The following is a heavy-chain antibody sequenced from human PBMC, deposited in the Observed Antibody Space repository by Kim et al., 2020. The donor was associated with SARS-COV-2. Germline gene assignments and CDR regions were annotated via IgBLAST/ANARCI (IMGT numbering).Heavy chain of an antibody. J-gene: IGHJ3*02. V-gene: IGHV3-48*02. D-gene: IGHD3-16*01. CDR3: VRERMGGAFDM. CDR2: ITKSSTTI. CDR1: GFTFSAYD. Sequence: GGSLRLSCATSGFTFSAYDMKWVRQAPGKGLEWLSFITKSSTTIYYADSVEGRFTISRDNAKNSLFLQMNSLRDEDTALYYCVRERMGGAFDMWGQGTMVTVSS.